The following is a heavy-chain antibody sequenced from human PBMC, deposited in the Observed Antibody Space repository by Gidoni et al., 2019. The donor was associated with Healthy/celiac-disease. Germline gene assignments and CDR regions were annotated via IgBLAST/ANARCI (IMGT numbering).Heavy chain of an antibody. Sequence: EVQLVESGGGLVKPGGSLRLSCAASVSTFRSYRMNWVRQAPGTGLEWVSSISSSSSYIYYADSVKGRFTISRDNAKNSLYLQMNSLRAEDTAVYYCATGTTGTTNYYYYGMDVWGQGTTVTVSS. CDR2: ISSSSSYI. CDR3: ATGTTGTTNYYYYGMDV. CDR1: VSTFRSYR. J-gene: IGHJ6*02. D-gene: IGHD1-1*01. V-gene: IGHV3-21*01.